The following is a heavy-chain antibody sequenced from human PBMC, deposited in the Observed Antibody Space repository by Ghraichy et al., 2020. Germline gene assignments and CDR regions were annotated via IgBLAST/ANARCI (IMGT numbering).Heavy chain of an antibody. CDR2: ISANGGNT. D-gene: IGHD2-15*01. CDR1: GLTFSGYV. Sequence: GGSLRLSCAASGLTFSGYVMNWVRQAPGKGLEWVSSISANGGNTYYADSVKGRFTVSRDNSKNTLYLQMNSVGAEDTAVYYCAKAWGNCSGGTCPSYNWFDPWGQGTLVTVSS. J-gene: IGHJ5*02. CDR3: AKAWGNCSGGTCPSYNWFDP. V-gene: IGHV3-23*01.